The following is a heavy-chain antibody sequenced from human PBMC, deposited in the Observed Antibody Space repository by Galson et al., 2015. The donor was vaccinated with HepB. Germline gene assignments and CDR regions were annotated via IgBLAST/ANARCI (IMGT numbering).Heavy chain of an antibody. CDR3: AARAGSSGWYTTAFDI. D-gene: IGHD6-19*01. V-gene: IGHV5-51*03. CDR1: GYSFTTYW. Sequence: QSGAEVKKPGESLKISCKGSGYSFTTYWIGWVRQMPGKGLEWMGIIYPDDSDTKYRPSFQGQVTISADKSISTAYLQWSSLKASDTAMYYCAARAGSSGWYTTAFDIWGQETMVTVSS. CDR2: IYPDDSDT. J-gene: IGHJ3*02.